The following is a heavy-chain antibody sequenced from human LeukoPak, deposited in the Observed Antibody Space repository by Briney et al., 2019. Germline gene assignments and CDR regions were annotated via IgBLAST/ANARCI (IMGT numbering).Heavy chain of an antibody. J-gene: IGHJ5*02. Sequence: SETLSLTCAVYGGSFSGYYWSWIRQPPGKGLEWIGEINHSGSTNYNPSLKSRVTISVDTSKNQFSLKLSSVTAADTAVYYCARDKDTMVRGVIIGNWFDPWGQGTLVTVSS. V-gene: IGHV4-34*01. CDR3: ARDKDTMVRGVIIGNWFDP. CDR1: GGSFSGYY. D-gene: IGHD3-10*01. CDR2: INHSGST.